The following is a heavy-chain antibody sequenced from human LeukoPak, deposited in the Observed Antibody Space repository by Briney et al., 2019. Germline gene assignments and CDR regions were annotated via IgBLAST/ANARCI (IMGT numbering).Heavy chain of an antibody. Sequence: ASVKVSCKASGYTFTSYYMHWVRQAPGQGLEWMGIINPSGGSTSYAQKFQGRVAMTRDTSTSTVYMELSSLRAEDTALYYCAKAYSSSWYYFDYWGQGTLVTVSS. CDR3: AKAYSSSWYYFDY. CDR1: GYTFTSYY. D-gene: IGHD6-13*01. J-gene: IGHJ4*02. CDR2: INPSGGST. V-gene: IGHV1-46*01.